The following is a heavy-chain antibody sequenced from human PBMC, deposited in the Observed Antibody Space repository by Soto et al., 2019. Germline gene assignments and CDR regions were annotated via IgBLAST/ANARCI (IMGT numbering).Heavy chain of an antibody. Sequence: PSETLSLSCTVSGGSITSSTYYWGWIRQPPGRGLEWIANIYYSGSTSFNPSLESRVTMSVDTSKNQFSLKLSSVTAADTAVYYCASYYYVSGSYRSFDYWGQGTLVTVSS. CDR1: GGSITSSTYY. V-gene: IGHV4-39*01. D-gene: IGHD3-10*01. CDR2: IYYSGST. CDR3: ASYYYVSGSYRSFDY. J-gene: IGHJ4*02.